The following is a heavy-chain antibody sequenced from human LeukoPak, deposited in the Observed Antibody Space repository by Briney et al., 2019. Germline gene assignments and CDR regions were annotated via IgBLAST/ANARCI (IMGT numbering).Heavy chain of an antibody. V-gene: IGHV4-34*01. J-gene: IGHJ3*02. Sequence: PSETLSLTCAVYGGSFSGYYWSWIRQPPGKGLEWIGEINHSGSTNYNPSLKSRVTISVDTSKNQFSLKLSSVTAADTAVYYCARDGHGDYESAFDIWGQGTMVTVSS. CDR2: INHSGST. D-gene: IGHD4-17*01. CDR1: GGSFSGYY. CDR3: ARDGHGDYESAFDI.